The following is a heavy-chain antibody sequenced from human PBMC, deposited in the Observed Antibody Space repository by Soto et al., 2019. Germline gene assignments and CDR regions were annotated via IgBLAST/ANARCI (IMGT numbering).Heavy chain of an antibody. CDR3: ARERREVTVDYYYYYMDV. Sequence: GGSLRLSCAASGFTFSSYWMHWVRQAPGKGLVWVSRINSDGSSTSYADSVKGRFTISRDNAKNTLYLQMNSLRAEDTAVYYCARERREVTVDYYYYYMDVWGKGTTVTVSS. CDR1: GFTFSSYW. V-gene: IGHV3-74*01. D-gene: IGHD2-21*02. CDR2: INSDGSST. J-gene: IGHJ6*03.